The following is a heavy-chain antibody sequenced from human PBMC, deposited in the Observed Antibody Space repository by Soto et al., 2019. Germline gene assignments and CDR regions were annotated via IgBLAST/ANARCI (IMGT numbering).Heavy chain of an antibody. Sequence: SETLSLTCTVSGGSVSSGSYYWSWIRQPPGKGLEWIGYIYYSGSTNYNPSLKSRVTISVDTSKNQFSLKLSSVTAADPAVYYCVRMVFGVAQPYYYYYYMDVWGRGTTVTVSS. CDR3: VRMVFGVAQPYYYYYYMDV. V-gene: IGHV4-61*01. D-gene: IGHD3-3*01. J-gene: IGHJ6*03. CDR1: GGSVSSGSYY. CDR2: IYYSGST.